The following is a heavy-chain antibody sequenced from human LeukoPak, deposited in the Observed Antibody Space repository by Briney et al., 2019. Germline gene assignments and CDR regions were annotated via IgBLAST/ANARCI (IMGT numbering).Heavy chain of an antibody. CDR2: IYYSGST. Sequence: GSLRLSCAASGFTFSSYGMSWVRQPPGKGLEWIGYIYYSGSTNYNPSLKSRVTISVDTSKNQFSLKLSSVTAADTAVYYCARGTTVTPFDYWGQGTLVTVSS. CDR1: GFTFSSYG. V-gene: IGHV4-59*01. D-gene: IGHD4-17*01. CDR3: ARGTTVTPFDY. J-gene: IGHJ4*02.